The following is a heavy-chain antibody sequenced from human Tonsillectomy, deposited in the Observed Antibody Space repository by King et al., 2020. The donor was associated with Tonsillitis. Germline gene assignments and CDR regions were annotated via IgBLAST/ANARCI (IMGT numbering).Heavy chain of an antibody. CDR2: AHYSVRA. Sequence: VQLQESGPGLVKPSDTLSLTCTVSGGSSSSDYWSWIRQPPGKGLEWIGFAHYSVRANYTPSLRSRVTMSVDTSKNHFSLRLSSVTAADTAVYYCARPYSSSFWFFDLWGRGTLVTVSS. V-gene: IGHV4-59*08. J-gene: IGHJ2*01. D-gene: IGHD6-6*01. CDR3: ARPYSSSFWFFDL. CDR1: GGSSSSDY.